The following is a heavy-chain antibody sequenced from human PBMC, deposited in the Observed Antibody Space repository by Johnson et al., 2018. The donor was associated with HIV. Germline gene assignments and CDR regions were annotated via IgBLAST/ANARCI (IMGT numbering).Heavy chain of an antibody. V-gene: IGHV3-30*02. J-gene: IGHJ3*02. CDR2: IRYDGSNK. CDR3: AGRSSAWYEDAFDI. CDR1: GFTFDDYA. Sequence: QVQLVESGGGVVRPGGSLRLSCAASGFTFDDYAMSWVRQAPGKGLEWVAFIRYDGSNKYYADSVKGSFTISRDSSKNTLFLQMNSLIVEDTAIYYCAGRSSAWYEDAFDIWGQGTMVTVSS. D-gene: IGHD6-19*01.